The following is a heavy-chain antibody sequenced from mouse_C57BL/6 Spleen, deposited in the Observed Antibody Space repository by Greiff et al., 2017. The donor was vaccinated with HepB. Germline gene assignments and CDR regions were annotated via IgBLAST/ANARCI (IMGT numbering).Heavy chain of an antibody. CDR2: IDPNSGGT. CDR1: GYTFTSYW. CDR3: AREGITTVVARHYYAMDY. V-gene: IGHV1-72*01. Sequence: QVQLQQSGAELVKPGASVKLSCKASGYTFTSYWMHWVKQRPGRGLEWIGRIDPNSGGTKYNEKFKSKATLTVDKPSSTAYMQLSSLTSEDSAVYYCAREGITTVVARHYYAMDYWGQGTSVTVSS. J-gene: IGHJ4*01. D-gene: IGHD1-1*01.